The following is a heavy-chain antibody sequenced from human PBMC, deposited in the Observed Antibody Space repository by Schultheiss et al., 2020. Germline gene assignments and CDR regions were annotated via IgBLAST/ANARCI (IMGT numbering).Heavy chain of an antibody. CDR2: ISYDGSNK. J-gene: IGHJ4*02. V-gene: IGHV3-30*12. CDR3: AKDLHYGDYEGDY. D-gene: IGHD4-17*01. Sequence: WGSLRLSCAASGFTFSSYWMHWVRQAPGKGLEWVAVISYDGSNKYYADSVKGRFTISRDNSKNTLYLQMNSLRAEDTAVYYCAKDLHYGDYEGDYWGQGTLVTVAS. CDR1: GFTFSSYW.